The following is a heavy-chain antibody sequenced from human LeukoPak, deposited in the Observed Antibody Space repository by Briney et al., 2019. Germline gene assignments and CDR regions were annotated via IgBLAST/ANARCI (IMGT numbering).Heavy chain of an antibody. CDR3: ARTKLGDAFDI. Sequence: SETLSLTCTVSGGSISSSSYYWGWIRQPPGKGLEWIGSIYYSGSTYYNPSLKSRVTISVDTSKNQFSLKLSSVTAADTAVYYRARTKLGDAFDIWGQGTMVTVSS. J-gene: IGHJ3*02. V-gene: IGHV4-39*01. CDR1: GGSISSSSYY. CDR2: IYYSGST. D-gene: IGHD7-27*01.